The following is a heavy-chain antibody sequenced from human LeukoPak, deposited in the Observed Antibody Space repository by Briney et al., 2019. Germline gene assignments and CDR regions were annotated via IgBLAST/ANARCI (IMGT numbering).Heavy chain of an antibody. D-gene: IGHD1-14*01. V-gene: IGHV3-53*01. CDR3: ARDLVPEF. CDR2: LFRGGGT. Sequence: GGSLRLSCVVSGFTLSDSDMNWVRQAPGKGLEYVSVLFRGGGTNYADSVKGRFTISRDNSKSTLYLQMNSLRVEDTAIYYCARDLVPEFWGPGTMVTVSS. CDR1: GFTLSDSD. J-gene: IGHJ3*01.